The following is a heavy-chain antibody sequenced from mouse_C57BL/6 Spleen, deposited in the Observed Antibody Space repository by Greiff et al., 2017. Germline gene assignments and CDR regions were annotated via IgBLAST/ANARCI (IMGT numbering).Heavy chain of an antibody. D-gene: IGHD5-5*01. CDR3: ARNEGYRLPFDY. Sequence: VQLQQSGAELVKPGASVKLSCKASGYTFTEYTIHWVKQRSGQGLEWIGWFYPGSGSIKYNEKFKDKATLTADKSSSTVYMELSRLTSEDAAVYVCARNEGYRLPFDYWGQGTTLTVTS. CDR1: GYTFTEYT. CDR2: FYPGSGSI. J-gene: IGHJ2*01. V-gene: IGHV1-62-2*01.